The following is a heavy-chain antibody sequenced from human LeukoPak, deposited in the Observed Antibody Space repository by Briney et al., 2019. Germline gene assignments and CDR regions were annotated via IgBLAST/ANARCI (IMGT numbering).Heavy chain of an antibody. CDR2: IIPILGIA. V-gene: IGHV1-69*04. CDR3: ARAKAVAGTAVDY. J-gene: IGHJ4*02. CDR1: GGTFSSYA. Sequence: SVKVSCKASGGTFSSYAISWVRQAPGQRLEWMGRIIPILGIANYAQKFQGRVTITADKSTSTAYMELSSLRSEDTAVYYCARAKAVAGTAVDYWGQGTLVTVSS. D-gene: IGHD6-19*01.